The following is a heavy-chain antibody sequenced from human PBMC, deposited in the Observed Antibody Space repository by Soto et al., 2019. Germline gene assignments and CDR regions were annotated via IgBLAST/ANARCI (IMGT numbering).Heavy chain of an antibody. CDR1: GGSITSYY. D-gene: IGHD2-15*01. CDR2: IFHGLGP. J-gene: IGHJ3*02. CDR3: ARDRHWYGSGGPFYPAGSFDI. Sequence: QAHLEQSGPGLVKPSETLSLTCTFSGGSITSYYWSWIRQPPGKGLEWIGYIFHGLGPNYNSSLRGRVSISVDTSRNQFSLELRSLTAADTAVYYCARDRHWYGSGGPFYPAGSFDIWGQGTMVAVST. V-gene: IGHV4-59*01.